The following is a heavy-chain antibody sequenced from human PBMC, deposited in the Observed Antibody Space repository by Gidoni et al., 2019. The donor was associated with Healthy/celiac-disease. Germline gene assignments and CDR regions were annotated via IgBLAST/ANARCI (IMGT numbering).Heavy chain of an antibody. J-gene: IGHJ4*02. V-gene: IGHV1-69*06. Sequence: QVQLVQSGAEVKKPGSSVKVSCKASGGTFSSYAISWVRQAPGQGLEWMGGIIPIFGRANYAQKFQGRVTITADKSTSTAYMELSSLRSEDTAVYYCARGIVDYGDYVWTPYYFDYWGQGTLVTVSS. CDR2: IIPIFGRA. CDR1: GGTFSSYA. CDR3: ARGIVDYGDYVWTPYYFDY. D-gene: IGHD4-17*01.